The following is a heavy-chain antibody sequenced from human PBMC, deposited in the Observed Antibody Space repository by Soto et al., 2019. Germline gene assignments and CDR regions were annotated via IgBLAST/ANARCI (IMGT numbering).Heavy chain of an antibody. D-gene: IGHD3-22*01. CDR3: ARDYYHSPVSMDV. CDR2: IRYSGSS. J-gene: IGHJ6*02. V-gene: IGHV4-34*09. CDR1: GGSFSGYY. Sequence: SETLSLTCAVYGGSFSGYYWTWIRQLPGKGLEWMGHIRYSGSSYHNPSLRSRLTISLDTSKNQFSLRLTSMTAADTAVYYCARDYYHSPVSMDVWGQGTTVTVSS.